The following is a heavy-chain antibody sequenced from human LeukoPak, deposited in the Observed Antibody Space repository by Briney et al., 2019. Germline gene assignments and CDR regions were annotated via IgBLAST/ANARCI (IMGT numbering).Heavy chain of an antibody. CDR2: IRFDTTNK. V-gene: IGHV3-30*02. D-gene: IGHD2-8*01. CDR1: RFTFNSFA. J-gene: IGHJ3*01. Sequence: GGSLRLSCAASRFTFNSFAMHWVRQAPGRGLEWVAFIRFDTTNKYYAESVEGRFTISRDNSKNTLNLQMHNLRDEDTAVYYCAKGESNLTSWCGFDVWGQGTMVTVAS. CDR3: AKGESNLTSWCGFDV.